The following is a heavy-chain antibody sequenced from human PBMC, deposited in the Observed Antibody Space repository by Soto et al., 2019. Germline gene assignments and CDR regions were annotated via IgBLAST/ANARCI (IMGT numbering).Heavy chain of an antibody. CDR2: ISYDGSNK. D-gene: IGHD6-19*01. J-gene: IGHJ4*02. Sequence: QVQLVESGGGVVQPGRSLRLSCAASGFTFSSYGMHWVRQAPGKELEWVAVISYDGSNKYYADSVKGRFTISRDNSKNTLYLQMSSLRAEDTAVYYCAKRSAGTATDWGQGTLVTVSS. CDR3: AKRSAGTATD. V-gene: IGHV3-30*18. CDR1: GFTFSSYG.